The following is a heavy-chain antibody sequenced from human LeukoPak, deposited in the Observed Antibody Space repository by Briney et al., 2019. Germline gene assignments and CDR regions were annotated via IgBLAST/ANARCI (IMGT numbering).Heavy chain of an antibody. Sequence: ASVKVSCKASGYTFTGYYMHWVRQAPGQGLEWMGWINPNSGGTNYAQKFQGRVTMTRDTSISTAYMDLSRLRSDDTGVYYCARQTYDSSGYYYFDYWGQGTLVTVSS. CDR3: ARQTYDSSGYYYFDY. CDR1: GYTFTGYY. J-gene: IGHJ4*02. D-gene: IGHD3-22*01. CDR2: INPNSGGT. V-gene: IGHV1-2*02.